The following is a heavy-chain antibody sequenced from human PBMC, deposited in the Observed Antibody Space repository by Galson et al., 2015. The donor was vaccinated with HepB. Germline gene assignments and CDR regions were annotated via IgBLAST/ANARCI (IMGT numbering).Heavy chain of an antibody. Sequence: SLRLSCAASGFTFSDYYMSWIRQAPGKGLEWISYISQSGTYTNYADSVKGRFTISRDNAQNSLYVHINSLRAEDTAVYYCARVEDADDGDHSHVDSWGQGTLVTVSS. V-gene: IGHV3-11*06. CDR2: ISQSGTYT. D-gene: IGHD4-17*01. CDR1: GFTFSDYY. J-gene: IGHJ4*02. CDR3: ARVEDADDGDHSHVDS.